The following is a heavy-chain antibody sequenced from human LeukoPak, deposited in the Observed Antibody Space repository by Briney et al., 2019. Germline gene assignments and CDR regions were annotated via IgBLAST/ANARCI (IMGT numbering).Heavy chain of an antibody. D-gene: IGHD7-27*01. CDR3: AIERAGEDAFDI. CDR2: ITDSGGNI. J-gene: IGHJ3*02. Sequence: GGSLRLSCAASGFTISTYEMNWVRQAPGKGLEWVSYITDSGGNIYCADSVKGRSPLPSDNAKNSLYLQINSLRVEDTAVYYCAIERAGEDAFDIWGQGTMVTVSS. CDR1: GFTISTYE. V-gene: IGHV3-48*03.